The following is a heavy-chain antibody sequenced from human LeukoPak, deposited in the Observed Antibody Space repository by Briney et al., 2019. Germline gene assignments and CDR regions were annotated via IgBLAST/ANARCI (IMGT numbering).Heavy chain of an antibody. V-gene: IGHV1-69*13. CDR2: IIPIFGTA. J-gene: IGHJ2*01. D-gene: IGHD2-2*01. CDR3: ARDIVVVPAARSDWYFDL. CDR1: GGTFSSYA. Sequence: GASVKDSCKASGGTFSSYAISWVRQAPGQGLEWMGGIIPIFGTANYAQKFQGRVTITADESTSTAYMELSSLRSEDTAVYYCARDIVVVPAARSDWYFDLWGRGTLVTVSS.